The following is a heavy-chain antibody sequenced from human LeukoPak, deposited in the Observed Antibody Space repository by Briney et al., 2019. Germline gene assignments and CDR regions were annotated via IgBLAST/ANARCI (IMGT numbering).Heavy chain of an antibody. J-gene: IGHJ6*03. CDR3: ARAMEGYYHYYMDV. Sequence: GGTLRLSCAASGFTFSSYGMSWVRQAPGKGLEWVANIKQDGSEKYYVDSVKGRFTISRDNAKNSLYLQMNSLRAEDTAVYYCARAMEGYYHYYMDVWGKGTTVTVSS. V-gene: IGHV3-7*01. D-gene: IGHD3-3*01. CDR2: IKQDGSEK. CDR1: GFTFSSYG.